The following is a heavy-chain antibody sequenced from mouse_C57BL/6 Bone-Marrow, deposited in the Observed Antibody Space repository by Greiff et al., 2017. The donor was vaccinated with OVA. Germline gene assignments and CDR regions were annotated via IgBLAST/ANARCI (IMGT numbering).Heavy chain of an antibody. CDR1: GFSLTSYG. J-gene: IGHJ4*01. CDR2: IWSGGST. D-gene: IGHD1-2*01. CDR3: ARNSHYYDTDYAMDY. V-gene: IGHV2-2*01. Sequence: QVQLKESGPGLVQPSQSLSITCTVSGFSLTSYGVHWVRQSPGKGLEWLGVIWSGGSTDYNAAFISRLSISKDNSKSQVFFKMNSLQADDTAIYYCARNSHYYDTDYAMDYWGQGTSVTVSS.